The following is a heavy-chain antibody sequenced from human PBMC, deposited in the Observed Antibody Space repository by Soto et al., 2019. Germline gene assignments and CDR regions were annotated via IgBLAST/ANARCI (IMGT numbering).Heavy chain of an antibody. CDR2: ITSTTGDQ. D-gene: IGHD1-26*01. V-gene: IGHV3-21*04. CDR3: ARQLERRVGAASH. J-gene: IGHJ4*02. Sequence: EVQLVESGGGLVKPGGSLRLSCAASGFTFSKYSMNWVRQPPGKGLQWVSSITSTTGDQYYADSVKGRFTISRDNTKNSLFLQMSSLRDDDTAVYYCARQLERRVGAASHWGQGTRVSVSS. CDR1: GFTFSKYS.